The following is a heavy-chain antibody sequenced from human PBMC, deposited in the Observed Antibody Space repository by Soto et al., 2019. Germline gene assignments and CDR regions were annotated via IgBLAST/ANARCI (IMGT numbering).Heavy chain of an antibody. Sequence: SETLSLTCTVSGGSISSGGYYWSWIRQHPGKGLEWIGYIYYSGSTYYNPSLKSRVTISVDTSKNQFSLKLRSVTAADTAVYYCARTSYDSSGTAADPWGQGTLVTVSS. J-gene: IGHJ5*02. D-gene: IGHD3-22*01. CDR1: GGSISSGGYY. CDR2: IYYSGST. V-gene: IGHV4-31*03. CDR3: ARTSYDSSGTAADP.